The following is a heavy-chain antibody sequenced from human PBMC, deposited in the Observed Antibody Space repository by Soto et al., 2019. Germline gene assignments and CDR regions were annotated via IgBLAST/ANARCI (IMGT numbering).Heavy chain of an antibody. Sequence: QVQLVESGGGVVQPGRSLRLSCAASGFTFSSYGMHWVRQAPGKGLEWVAVISYDGSNKYYADSVKGRFTISRDNSKNTLYLQMNSLRAEDTAVYYCARSPYSVSYLAYFDYWGRGTLVTVSS. CDR2: ISYDGSNK. J-gene: IGHJ4*02. CDR1: GFTFSSYG. V-gene: IGHV3-30*03. D-gene: IGHD1-26*01. CDR3: ARSPYSVSYLAYFDY.